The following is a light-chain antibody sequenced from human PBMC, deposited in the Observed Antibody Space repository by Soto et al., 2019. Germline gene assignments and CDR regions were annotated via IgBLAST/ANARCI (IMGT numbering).Light chain of an antibody. Sequence: QPVLTQSPSASGTPGQRVTIFCSGSSSNIGTNTVIWYQQLPGAAPKLLIYSDNQRPSGVPDRFSGSKSGTSASLAISGLQSEDEADYYCAAWDVSLVVFGGGTKVTVL. CDR2: SDN. J-gene: IGLJ2*01. V-gene: IGLV1-44*01. CDR3: AAWDVSLVV. CDR1: SSNIGTNT.